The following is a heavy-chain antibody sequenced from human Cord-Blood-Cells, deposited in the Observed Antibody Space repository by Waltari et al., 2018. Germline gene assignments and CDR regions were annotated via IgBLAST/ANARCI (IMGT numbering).Heavy chain of an antibody. J-gene: IGHJ4*02. D-gene: IGHD3-9*01. CDR3: AQEGRYYDILTGYYY. Sequence: QVQLQQWGAGLLKPSETLSLTCAVYGGSFSGYYWRWLRQPPGKGLEWIGEINHSGSTNYNPSLKSRVTISVDTSKNQFSLKLSSVTAADTAVYYCAQEGRYYDILTGYYYWGQGTLVTVSS. CDR2: INHSGST. CDR1: GGSFSGYY. V-gene: IGHV4-34*01.